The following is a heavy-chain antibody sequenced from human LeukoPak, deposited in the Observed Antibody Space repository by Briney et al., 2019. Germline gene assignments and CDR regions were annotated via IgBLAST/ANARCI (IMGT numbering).Heavy chain of an antibody. J-gene: IGHJ5*02. CDR3: ARSTTVTTFGFNPNNWFDP. CDR2: IYYSGST. V-gene: IGHV4-31*03. Sequence: SQTLSLTCTVSGGSISSGGYYWSWIRQHPGKGLEWIGYIYYSGSTYYNPSLKSRVTISVDTSKNQFSLKLSSVTAADTAVYYSARSTTVTTFGFNPNNWFDPWGQGTLVTVSS. CDR1: GGSISSGGYY. D-gene: IGHD4-11*01.